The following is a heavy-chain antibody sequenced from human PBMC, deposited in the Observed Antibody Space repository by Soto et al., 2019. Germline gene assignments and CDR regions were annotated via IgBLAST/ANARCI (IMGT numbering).Heavy chain of an antibody. V-gene: IGHV3-23*01. CDR2: IRGSGGST. Sequence: EVQRLESGGGWVQPGGSLRLSCAASGFTFSSYAMSWFRQSPGKGLEWVSAIRGSGGSTYYADSVKGRFTISRDSSKNTLYLQMNSLRAEDTAVYYCALREMGCRGGSCYSLHYYYYSMAGWGKGTTVTVYS. D-gene: IGHD2-15*01. CDR3: ALREMGCRGGSCYSLHYYYYSMAG. CDR1: GFTFSSYA. J-gene: IGHJ6*03.